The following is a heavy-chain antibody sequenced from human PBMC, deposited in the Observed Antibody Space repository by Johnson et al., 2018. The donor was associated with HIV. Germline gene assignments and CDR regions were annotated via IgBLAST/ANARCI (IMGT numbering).Heavy chain of an antibody. CDR2: IKQDVSEK. CDR3: ARETRGSSWFDAFDI. D-gene: IGHD6-13*01. J-gene: IGHJ3*02. Sequence: VQLVESGGGLVQPGGSLRLSCAASGFTFSSYWMSWVRQAPGKGLEWVANIKQDVSEKYYVDSVKGRFTISRDNAKNSLYLQMNSLRAEDTAVYYCARETRGSSWFDAFDIWGQGTMVTVSS. V-gene: IGHV3-7*05. CDR1: GFTFSSYW.